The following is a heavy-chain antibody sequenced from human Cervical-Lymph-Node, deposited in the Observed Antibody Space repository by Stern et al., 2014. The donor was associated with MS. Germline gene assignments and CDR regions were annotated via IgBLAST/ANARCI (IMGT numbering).Heavy chain of an antibody. CDR1: GGSISSYY. J-gene: IGHJ4*02. D-gene: IGHD4-17*01. V-gene: IGHV4-59*01. Sequence: QVQLQESGPGLVKPSETLSLTCTVSGGSISSYYWSWIRQPPGKGLEWIGYIYYSGSTNYNPSLKSRVTISVDTSKNQFSLKLSSVTAADTAVYYCASSNGNWGQGTLVTVSS. CDR2: IYYSGST. CDR3: ASSNGN.